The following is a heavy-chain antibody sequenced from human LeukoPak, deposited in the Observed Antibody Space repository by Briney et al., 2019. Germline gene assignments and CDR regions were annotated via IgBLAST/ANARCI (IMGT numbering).Heavy chain of an antibody. Sequence: PGGSLRLSCAVSGITVSSNYMSWVRQAPGQGLEWVSVIYSGGSTYYADSVKGRFTIPRDNSKNTLYLQMNSVRVEDTAVYYCARGRGYSGYVPFDYWGQGTLVTVSS. CDR2: IYSGGST. V-gene: IGHV3-53*01. J-gene: IGHJ4*02. D-gene: IGHD5-12*01. CDR1: GITVSSNY. CDR3: ARGRGYSGYVPFDY.